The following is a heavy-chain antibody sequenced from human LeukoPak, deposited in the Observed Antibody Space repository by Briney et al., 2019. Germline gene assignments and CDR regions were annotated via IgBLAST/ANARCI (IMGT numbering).Heavy chain of an antibody. V-gene: IGHV1-8*02. CDR2: INPNSGNT. CDR3: ARLPGIAVAVDYYYYGMDV. J-gene: IGHJ6*02. CDR1: GYTFTGYY. D-gene: IGHD6-19*01. Sequence: ASVKVSCKASGYTFTGYYMHWVRQAPGQGLEWMGWINPNSGNTGYAQKFQGRVTMTRNTSISTAYMELSSLRSEDTAVYYCARLPGIAVAVDYYYYGMDVWGQGTTVTVSS.